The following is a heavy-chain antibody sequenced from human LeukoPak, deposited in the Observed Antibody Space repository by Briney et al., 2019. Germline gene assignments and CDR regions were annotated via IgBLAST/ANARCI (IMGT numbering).Heavy chain of an antibody. V-gene: IGHV3-21*01. CDR3: TTVVVPAAPLSYYYGMDV. CDR1: GFTFSSYS. CDR2: ISSSSSYI. D-gene: IGHD2-2*01. Sequence: GGSLRLSCAASGFTFSSYSMNWVRQAPGKGLEWVSSISSSSSYIYYADSVKGRFTISRDNAKNSLYLQMNSPRAEDTAVYYCTTVVVPAAPLSYYYGMDVWGKGTTVTVSS. J-gene: IGHJ6*04.